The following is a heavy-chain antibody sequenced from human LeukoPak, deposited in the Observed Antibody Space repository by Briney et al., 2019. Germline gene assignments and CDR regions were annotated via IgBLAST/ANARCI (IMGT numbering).Heavy chain of an antibody. CDR2: ISSSSSYI. Sequence: GGSLRLSCAASGFTFSSYSMNWVRQAPGKGLEWVSSISSSSSYIYFADSVKGRFTISRDNAKNSLYLQMNSLRAEDTAVYYCARTGGDYGDWFDPWGQGTLVTVSS. J-gene: IGHJ5*02. V-gene: IGHV3-21*01. CDR1: GFTFSSYS. CDR3: ARTGGDYGDWFDP. D-gene: IGHD4-17*01.